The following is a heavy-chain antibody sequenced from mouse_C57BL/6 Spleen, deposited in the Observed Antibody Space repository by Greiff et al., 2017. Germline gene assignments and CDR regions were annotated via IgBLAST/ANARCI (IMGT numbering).Heavy chain of an antibody. Sequence: VQLMESGPGFVKPSQSLSLTCSVTGYSITSGYFWNWIRQSPGNKLEWMGYISYDCCNYYNPSLKNRISITRDTSKNQLFLKLTSVTTEDTATYYCTIDIRVAMDYWGQGTSVTVSS. J-gene: IGHJ4*01. CDR1: GYSITSGYF. CDR2: ISYDCCN. V-gene: IGHV3-6*01. CDR3: TIDIRVAMDY. D-gene: IGHD1-1*01.